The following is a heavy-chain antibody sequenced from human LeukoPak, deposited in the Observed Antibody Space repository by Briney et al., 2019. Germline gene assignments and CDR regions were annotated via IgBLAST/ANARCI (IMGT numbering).Heavy chain of an antibody. CDR3: ATQNWGSRAFDY. V-gene: IGHV3-66*01. J-gene: IGHJ4*02. CDR2: LYSGGNT. Sequence: GRSLRLSCAVSGFTVSSSHMSWVRQAPGKGLEWVSVLYSGGNTFYEDSVKGRFTISRDNSKNTLYLQMNSLRAEDTAVYYCATQNWGSRAFDYWGQGTLVTVSS. D-gene: IGHD7-27*01. CDR1: GFTVSSSH.